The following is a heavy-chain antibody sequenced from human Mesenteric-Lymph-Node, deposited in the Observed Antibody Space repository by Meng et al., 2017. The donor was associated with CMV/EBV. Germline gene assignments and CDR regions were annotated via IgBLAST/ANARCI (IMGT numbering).Heavy chain of an antibody. CDR3: ARGTWGSFGY. CDR2: TYYRSKWYN. CDR1: GDSVSSNSAA. V-gene: IGHV6-1*01. D-gene: IGHD7-27*01. Sequence: CASSGDSVSSNSAAWSWIRQSPSRGLEWLGRTYYRSKWYNDYAMSVKSRINISADTSKNQFSLQLNSVTPEDTAVYYCARGTWGSFGYWGQGTLVTVSS. J-gene: IGHJ4*02.